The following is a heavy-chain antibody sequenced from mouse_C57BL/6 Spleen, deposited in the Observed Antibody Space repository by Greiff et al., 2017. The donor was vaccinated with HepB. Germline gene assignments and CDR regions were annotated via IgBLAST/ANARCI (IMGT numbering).Heavy chain of an antibody. CDR3: ARDRPFAY. D-gene: IGHD2-14*01. Sequence: EVKLVEPGGGLVKPGGSLKLSCAASGFTFSDYGMHWVRQAPEKGLEWVAYISSGSSTIYYADTVKGRFTISIDNAKNTLFLQMTRLRSEDTALYYCARDRPFAYWGQGTLVTVSA. J-gene: IGHJ3*01. CDR1: GFTFSDYG. V-gene: IGHV5-17*01. CDR2: ISSGSSTI.